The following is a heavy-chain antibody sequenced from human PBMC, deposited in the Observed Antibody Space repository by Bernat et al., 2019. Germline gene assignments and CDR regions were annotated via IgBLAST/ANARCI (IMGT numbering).Heavy chain of an antibody. CDR3: ARSGYYYGLDV. J-gene: IGHJ6*02. CDR2: INFNNGDT. Sequence: QVHLVQSGAEVMKPGASVKVSCKASGYTLTGYYIHWVRQAPGQGLEWMGWINFNNGDTNYVQTLQGSVTMTRDTTISTVYMDLSRLRSDDTTVYYCARSGYYYGLDVWGQGTTVTVSS. CDR1: GYTLTGYY. V-gene: IGHV1-2*04. D-gene: IGHD3-10*01.